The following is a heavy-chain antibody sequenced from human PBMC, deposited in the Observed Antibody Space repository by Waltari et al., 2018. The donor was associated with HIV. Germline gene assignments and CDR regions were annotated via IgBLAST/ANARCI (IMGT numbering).Heavy chain of an antibody. CDR3: AKDHRELERRGYNWFDP. CDR2: ISGSGGST. D-gene: IGHD1-1*01. J-gene: IGHJ5*02. V-gene: IGHV3-23*04. CDR1: GFTFSSYA. Sequence: EVQLVESGGGLVQPGGSLRLSCAASGFTFSSYAINWVRQAPGKGLEWVSAISGSGGSTYYADSVKGRFTISRDNSKNTLYLQMNSLRAEDTAVYYCAKDHRELERRGYNWFDPWGQGTLVTVSS.